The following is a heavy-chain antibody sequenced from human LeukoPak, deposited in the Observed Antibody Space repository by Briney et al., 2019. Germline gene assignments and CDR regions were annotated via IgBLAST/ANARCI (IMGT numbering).Heavy chain of an antibody. Sequence: GGSLRLSCSASGFTFSTYAMHWVRQAPGKGLEYVSAISSNGGSTYYADSVKGRFTISRDNSKNTLYLQMSSLRAEDTAVYYCVKDRGYGDYEGNFDYWGQGTLVTVSS. CDR1: GFTFSTYA. V-gene: IGHV3-64D*06. D-gene: IGHD4-17*01. CDR3: VKDRGYGDYEGNFDY. CDR2: ISSNGGST. J-gene: IGHJ4*02.